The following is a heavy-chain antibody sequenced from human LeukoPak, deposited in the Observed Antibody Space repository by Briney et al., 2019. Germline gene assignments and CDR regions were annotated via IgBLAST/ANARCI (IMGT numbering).Heavy chain of an antibody. J-gene: IGHJ4*02. V-gene: IGHV1-18*01. CDR2: ISAYNGNT. CDR1: GYTFTSYG. Sequence: ASVKVSCKASGYTFTSYGISWVRQAPGQGLEWMGWISAYNGNTNYAQKLQGRVTMTTDTSTSTAYTELRSLRSDDTAVYYCARVPCSYLYYFDYWGQGTLVTVSS. D-gene: IGHD1-26*01. CDR3: ARVPCSYLYYFDY.